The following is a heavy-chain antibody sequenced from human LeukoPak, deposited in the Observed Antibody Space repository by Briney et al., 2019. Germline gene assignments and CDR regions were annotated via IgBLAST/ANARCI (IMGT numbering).Heavy chain of an antibody. CDR3: AKGFPAGVVIRPSTGMDV. CDR1: GFTFSSYA. D-gene: IGHD3-3*01. V-gene: IGHV3-23*01. CDR2: ISGSGGST. Sequence: GSLRLSCAASGFTFSSYAMSWVRQAPGKGLEWVSAISGSGGSTYYADSVKGRFTISRDNSKNTLYLQMNSLRAEDTAVYYCAKGFPAGVVIRPSTGMDVWGQGTTVTVSS. J-gene: IGHJ6*02.